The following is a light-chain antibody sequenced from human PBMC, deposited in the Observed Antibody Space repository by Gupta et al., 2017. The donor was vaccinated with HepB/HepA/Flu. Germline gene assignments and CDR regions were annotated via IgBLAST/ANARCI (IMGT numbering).Light chain of an antibody. CDR3: QAWDTNTGVV. Sequence: SSELTQAPSVSVSLGQTASLTCSGNSFSNTYGSWYQQKPGQAPILLIYHDNHRPSGIPARFSGSNSGNILTLTSSGTQPMDADDYFCQAWDTNTGVVFGGGTKLTVL. V-gene: IGLV3-1*01. J-gene: IGLJ2*01. CDR2: HDN. CDR1: SFSNTY.